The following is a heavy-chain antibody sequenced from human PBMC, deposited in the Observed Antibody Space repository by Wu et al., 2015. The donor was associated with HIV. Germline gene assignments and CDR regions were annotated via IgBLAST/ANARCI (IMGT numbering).Heavy chain of an antibody. D-gene: IGHD3-9*01. Sequence: QVQLVQSGAEVKKPGASVKVSCKASRSTFTGYHLHWVRQAPGQGLEWMEWINPNSGGTKYAQKFQGRVTMTRDTSISTAYLELSRLKSDDTAMYYCAHSENDWLLVDYWGQGTLVTVSS. V-gene: IGHV1-2*02. J-gene: IGHJ4*02. CDR1: RSTFTGYH. CDR3: AHSENDWLLVDY. CDR2: INPNSGGT.